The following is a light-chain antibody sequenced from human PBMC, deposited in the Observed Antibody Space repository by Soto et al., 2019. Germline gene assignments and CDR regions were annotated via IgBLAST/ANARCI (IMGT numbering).Light chain of an antibody. Sequence: QSALTQPASVSGCPGQSITISCTGTNSDVGDYNYVSWYQHHPGKAPKLIIYEVTNRPSGVSNRFSGSKSGNTASLTISGLQAEDEADYYCSSYTSITTLDVFGTGTKVTVL. J-gene: IGLJ1*01. V-gene: IGLV2-14*01. CDR2: EVT. CDR1: NSDVGDYNY. CDR3: SSYTSITTLDV.